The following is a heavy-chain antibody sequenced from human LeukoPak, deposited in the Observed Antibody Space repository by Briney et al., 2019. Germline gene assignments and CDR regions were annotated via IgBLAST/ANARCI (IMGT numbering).Heavy chain of an antibody. J-gene: IGHJ4*02. CDR1: GFTFSSYA. CDR2: ISYDGSNK. V-gene: IGHV3-30-3*01. Sequence: GGSLRLSCAASGFTFSSYAMHWVRQAPGKGLEWVAVISYDGSNKYYADSVKGRFTISRDNSKNTLYLQMNSLRAEDTAVYYCAKDGDAGITMIVVVINSLDYWGQGTLVTVSS. D-gene: IGHD3-22*01. CDR3: AKDGDAGITMIVVVINSLDY.